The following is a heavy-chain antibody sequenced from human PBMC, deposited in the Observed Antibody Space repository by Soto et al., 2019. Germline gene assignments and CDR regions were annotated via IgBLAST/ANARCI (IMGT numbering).Heavy chain of an antibody. CDR1: GFTFPSSA. V-gene: IGHV1-58*01. CDR3: ARTSAAGKYYYGTDV. CDR2: IVVGSGNT. D-gene: IGHD6-13*01. J-gene: IGHJ6*02. Sequence: SAKVSCKASGFTFPSSAVQWVRQARGQRLEWIGWIVVGSGNTNYAQKFQERVTITRDMSTSTAYMELISLRSEDTAMYYCARTSAAGKYYYGTDVWGQGTTVTVSS.